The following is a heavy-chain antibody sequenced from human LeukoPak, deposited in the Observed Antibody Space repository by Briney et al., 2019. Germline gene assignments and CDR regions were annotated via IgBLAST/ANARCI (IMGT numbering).Heavy chain of an antibody. CDR1: GGSISSSSYY. D-gene: IGHD4-17*01. Sequence: SETLSLTCTVSGGSISSSSYYWGWIRQPPGKGLEWIGSIYYSGSTYYNPSLKSQVTISVDTSKNQFSLKLSSVTAADTAVYYCARHEYGDFHFDYWGQGTLVTVSS. CDR3: ARHEYGDFHFDY. CDR2: IYYSGST. J-gene: IGHJ4*02. V-gene: IGHV4-39*01.